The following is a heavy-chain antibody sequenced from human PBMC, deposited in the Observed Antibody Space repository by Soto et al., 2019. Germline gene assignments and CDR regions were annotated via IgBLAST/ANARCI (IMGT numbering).Heavy chain of an antibody. CDR3: ARDYYKYYDSSGYYRSPAY. CDR2: IKQDGSEK. CDR1: GFTFSSYW. D-gene: IGHD3-22*01. V-gene: IGHV3-7*01. Sequence: GGSLRLSCAASGFTFSSYWMSWVRQAPGKGLEWVANIKQDGSEKYYVDSVKGRFTISRDNARNTLFLQLNSLGAEDTAVYYCARDYYKYYDSSGYYRSPAYWGQGTLVTAPQ. J-gene: IGHJ4*02.